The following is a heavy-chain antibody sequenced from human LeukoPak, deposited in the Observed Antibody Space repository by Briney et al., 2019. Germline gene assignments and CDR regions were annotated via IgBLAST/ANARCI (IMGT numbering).Heavy chain of an antibody. CDR1: GFTLSSYW. CDR2: INRDGSEK. J-gene: IGHJ4*02. CDR3: ARAEALKFRDFDY. Sequence: PGGSLRLSCAASGFTLSSYWMSWVRQAPGKGLEWVANINRDGSEKYYVDSVKGRFTISRDNARNSLYLQMNSLRAEDTAIYYCARAEALKFRDFDYWGQGTLVTVSS. V-gene: IGHV3-7*02.